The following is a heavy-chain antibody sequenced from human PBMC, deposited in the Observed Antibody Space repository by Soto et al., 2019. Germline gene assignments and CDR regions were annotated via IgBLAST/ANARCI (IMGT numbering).Heavy chain of an antibody. J-gene: IGHJ6*02. Sequence: PGGSLRLSCAASGFTFSSYAMHSVRQAPGKGLEWVAVISYDGSNKYYADSVKGRFTISRDNSKNTLYLQMNSLRAEDTAVYYCAREGGLRFLEWTSYGMDVWGQGTTVTVSS. CDR2: ISYDGSNK. CDR3: AREGGLRFLEWTSYGMDV. D-gene: IGHD3-3*01. CDR1: GFTFSSYA. V-gene: IGHV3-30-3*01.